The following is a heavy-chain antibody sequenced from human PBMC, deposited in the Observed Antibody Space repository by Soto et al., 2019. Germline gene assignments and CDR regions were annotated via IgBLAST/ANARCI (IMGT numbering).Heavy chain of an antibody. J-gene: IGHJ4*02. Sequence: QVQLVQSGAEVKKPGASVKVSCKASGYIFTGHYMHWVRQAPGQGLEWMGWINPHSGDTNYAQSCQGWVTMTRDTSFSTAYLELSRLRSDDTAVYYCARPITMVRGVIIPYFDYWGQGTLVTVSS. CDR3: ARPITMVRGVIIPYFDY. V-gene: IGHV1-2*04. D-gene: IGHD3-10*01. CDR1: GYIFTGHY. CDR2: INPHSGDT.